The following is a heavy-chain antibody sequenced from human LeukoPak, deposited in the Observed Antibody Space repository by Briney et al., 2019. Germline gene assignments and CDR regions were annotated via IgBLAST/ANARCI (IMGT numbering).Heavy chain of an antibody. Sequence: GGSLRLSCAASGFTFSSYSMNWVRQAPGKGLEWVSSISSSSSYIYYADSVKGRFTISRDNAKNSLYLQMNSLRAEDTAVYYCARYLELPLEEYYYYYYMDVWGKGTTVTVSS. V-gene: IGHV3-21*01. J-gene: IGHJ6*03. D-gene: IGHD1-1*01. CDR1: GFTFSSYS. CDR2: ISSSSSYI. CDR3: ARYLELPLEEYYYYYYMDV.